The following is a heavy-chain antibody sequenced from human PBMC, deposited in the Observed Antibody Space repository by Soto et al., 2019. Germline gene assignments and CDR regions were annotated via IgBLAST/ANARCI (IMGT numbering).Heavy chain of an antibody. D-gene: IGHD2-15*01. J-gene: IGHJ2*01. Sequence: QVQLVESGGGVVQPGRSLRLSCAASGFTFSSYGMHWVRQAPGKGLEWVAVIWYDGSNKYYADSVKGRFTISRDNSKNTLYLQMNSLRGEDTAVYYCARGGYCSGGSCYPWYFDLWGRGTLVTVSS. CDR3: ARGGYCSGGSCYPWYFDL. CDR1: GFTFSSYG. V-gene: IGHV3-33*01. CDR2: IWYDGSNK.